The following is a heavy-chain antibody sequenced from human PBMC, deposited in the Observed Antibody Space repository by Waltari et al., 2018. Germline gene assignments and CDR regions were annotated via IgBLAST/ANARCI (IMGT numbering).Heavy chain of an antibody. CDR3: ARASVSSGRRLDY. Sequence: QVQLVQSGAEVKEPGASVKVSCKASGYTFTSYYMHWVGQAPGQGLEWMGIINPSGVTTSYAQNFQGRITMTRDTSTSTVYMELSSLRSEDTAVYYCARASVSSGRRLDYWGQGILVTVSS. D-gene: IGHD6-6*01. J-gene: IGHJ4*02. V-gene: IGHV1-46*01. CDR2: INPSGVTT. CDR1: GYTFTSYY.